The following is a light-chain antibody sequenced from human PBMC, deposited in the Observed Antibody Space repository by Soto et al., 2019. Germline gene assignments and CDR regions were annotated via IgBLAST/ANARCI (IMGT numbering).Light chain of an antibody. J-gene: IGKJ3*01. V-gene: IGKV3-20*01. CDR1: QSVDSSY. CDR3: QQLGRSPPFT. Sequence: EIVLTQSPGTLSLSPGDRATLSCRASQSVDSSYFAWYQQRPGQAPRLLIYGASNRATGIPDRFSCSGSGTDFAITISRLDPEDFAVYYCQQLGRSPPFTFGPGTKVDIK. CDR2: GAS.